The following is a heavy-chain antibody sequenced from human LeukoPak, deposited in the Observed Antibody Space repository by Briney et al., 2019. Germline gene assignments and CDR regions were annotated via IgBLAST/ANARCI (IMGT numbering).Heavy chain of an antibody. Sequence: GASVKVSCKASGGTFSSYAISWVRQAPGQGLEWMGGIIPIFGTANYAQKFQGRVTITADESTSTAYMELSSLRSEDTAVYYCARDLPDLTYSYDSSGLDYWSQGTLVTVST. V-gene: IGHV1-69*13. D-gene: IGHD3-22*01. CDR1: GGTFSSYA. J-gene: IGHJ4*02. CDR2: IIPIFGTA. CDR3: ARDLPDLTYSYDSSGLDY.